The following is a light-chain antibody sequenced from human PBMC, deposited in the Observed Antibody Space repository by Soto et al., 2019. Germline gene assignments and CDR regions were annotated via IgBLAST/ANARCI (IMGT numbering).Light chain of an antibody. CDR3: FSYAGSNNLRV. Sequence: QSALTQPPSASGSPGQSVTISCTGTSSDVGGYNYVSWYQQHPGKAPKLMIYEASKRPSGVPDRFSGSKSGNTASLTVSGLQAEDEADYYCFSYAGSNNLRVFGTGTKVTVL. CDR1: SSDVGGYNY. J-gene: IGLJ1*01. V-gene: IGLV2-8*01. CDR2: EAS.